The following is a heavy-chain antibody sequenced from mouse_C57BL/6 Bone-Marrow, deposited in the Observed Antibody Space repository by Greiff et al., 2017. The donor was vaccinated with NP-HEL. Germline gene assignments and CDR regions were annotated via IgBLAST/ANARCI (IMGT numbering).Heavy chain of an antibody. Sequence: VQRVESGAELARPGASVKLSCKASGYTFTSYGISWVKQRTGQGLEWIGEIYPRSGNTYYNEKFKGKATLTADKSSSTAYMELRSLTSEDSAVYFCAAIYYDYDEGFAYWGQGTLVTVSA. CDR3: AAIYYDYDEGFAY. CDR2: IYPRSGNT. J-gene: IGHJ3*01. V-gene: IGHV1-81*01. CDR1: GYTFTSYG. D-gene: IGHD2-4*01.